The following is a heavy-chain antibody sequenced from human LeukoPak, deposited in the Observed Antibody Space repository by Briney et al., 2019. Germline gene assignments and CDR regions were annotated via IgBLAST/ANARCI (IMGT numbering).Heavy chain of an antibody. J-gene: IGHJ4*02. CDR2: IYYSGST. CDR3: ARDSASSSFDY. V-gene: IGHV4-31*03. Sequence: PSQTLSLTCTVSGGSISSGGYYWSWIRQHPGKGLEWIGYIYYSGSTYYNPSLKSRVTISLDTSKNQFSLKLSSVTAADTAVYYCARDSASSSFDYWGQGTLVTVSS. D-gene: IGHD6-6*01. CDR1: GGSISSGGYY.